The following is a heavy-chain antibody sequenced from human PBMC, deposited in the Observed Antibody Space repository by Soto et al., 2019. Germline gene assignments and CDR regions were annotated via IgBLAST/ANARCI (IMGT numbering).Heavy chain of an antibody. J-gene: IGHJ4*02. D-gene: IGHD3-10*01. CDR3: ARGRLLWFGERYYFDY. CDR2: INHSGST. V-gene: IGHV4-34*01. Sequence: SETLSLTCAVYGGSFSGYYWSWIRQPPGKGLEWIGEINHSGSTNYNPSLKSRVTISVDTSKNQFSLKLSSVTAADTAVFYCARGRLLWFGERYYFDYWGQGTLVTVSS. CDR1: GGSFSGYY.